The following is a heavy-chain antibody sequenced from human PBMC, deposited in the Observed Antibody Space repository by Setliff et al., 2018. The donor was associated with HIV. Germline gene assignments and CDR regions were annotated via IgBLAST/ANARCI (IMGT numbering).Heavy chain of an antibody. Sequence: PGESLKISCAASGFTFSSYGMQWVRQAPGKGLEWVAIISYHEKDTFYADSVKGRFTISRDNSKNMLYLQMNSLRTEDTGVYYCTKPTTVVTSYYFDSWGQGTQVTVSS. CDR1: GFTFSSYG. D-gene: IGHD4-17*01. J-gene: IGHJ4*02. CDR2: ISYHEKDT. CDR3: TKPTTVVTSYYFDS. V-gene: IGHV3-30*18.